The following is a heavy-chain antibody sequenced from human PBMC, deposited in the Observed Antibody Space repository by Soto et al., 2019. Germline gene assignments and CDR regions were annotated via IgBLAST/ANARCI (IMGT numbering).Heavy chain of an antibody. Sequence: ASETLSLTCAVYGGSFSGYYWSWIRQPPGKGLEWIGEINHSGSTNYNPSLKSRVTISVDTSKNQFSLKLSSVTAADTAVYYCARGLITMVRGVIIEHYYYYGMDVWGQGTTVTVSS. CDR2: INHSGST. J-gene: IGHJ6*02. CDR1: GGSFSGYY. CDR3: ARGLITMVRGVIIEHYYYYGMDV. V-gene: IGHV4-34*01. D-gene: IGHD3-10*01.